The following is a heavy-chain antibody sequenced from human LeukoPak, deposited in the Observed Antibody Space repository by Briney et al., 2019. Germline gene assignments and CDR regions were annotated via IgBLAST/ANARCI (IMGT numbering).Heavy chain of an antibody. CDR2: IWYDGSKK. D-gene: IGHD3-3*01. CDR3: ARMSASYLDY. J-gene: IGHJ4*02. V-gene: IGHV3-33*01. CDR1: GFAFRTHG. Sequence: GGSLRLSCAASGFAFRTHGMHWVRQAPGKGLEWVAVIWYDGSKKYYADSVKGRFTISRDNSRNTLDLQMNSLRVEDTALYYCARMSASYLDYWGQGTLVSVSS.